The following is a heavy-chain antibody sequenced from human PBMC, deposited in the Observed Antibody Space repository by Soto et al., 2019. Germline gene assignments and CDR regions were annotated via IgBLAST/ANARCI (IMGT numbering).Heavy chain of an antibody. CDR2: ISGSGGST. Sequence: EVQLLESGGGLVQPGGSLRLSCAASGFTISSYAMSWVRQAPGKGLEWVSAISGSGGSTYYADSVKGRFTISRDNSKNTLYLQMNSLRAEDTAVYYCAKRYCSGGSCYSNYWGQGTLVTVSS. V-gene: IGHV3-23*01. J-gene: IGHJ4*02. CDR1: GFTISSYA. D-gene: IGHD2-15*01. CDR3: AKRYCSGGSCYSNY.